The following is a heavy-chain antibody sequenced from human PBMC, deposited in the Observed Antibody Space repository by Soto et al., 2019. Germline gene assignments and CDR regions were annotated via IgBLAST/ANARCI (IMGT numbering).Heavy chain of an antibody. CDR1: GGSFSGYY. V-gene: IGHV4-34*01. Sequence: PSETLSLTCAVYGGSFSGYYWSWIRQPPGKGLEWIGEINHSGSTNYNPSLKSRVTISVDTSKNQFSLKLSSVTAADTAVYYCARGPLYPTTARIRGWFDPWGQGTLVP. CDR3: ARGPLYPTTARIRGWFDP. J-gene: IGHJ5*02. CDR2: INHSGST. D-gene: IGHD2-2*02.